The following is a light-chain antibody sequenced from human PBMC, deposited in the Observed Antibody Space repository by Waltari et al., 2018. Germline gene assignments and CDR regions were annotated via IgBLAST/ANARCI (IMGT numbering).Light chain of an antibody. Sequence: EIVLTQSPATLSLFAGERATLSCRASESVGRYLGWYQQKPGQAPRLLIYDTSIRATGVPARFIGSGYGTDFTLTISSLEPEDFALYFCQQRSLWPLTFGGGTKVEI. J-gene: IGKJ4*01. CDR2: DTS. CDR3: QQRSLWPLT. CDR1: ESVGRY. V-gene: IGKV3-11*01.